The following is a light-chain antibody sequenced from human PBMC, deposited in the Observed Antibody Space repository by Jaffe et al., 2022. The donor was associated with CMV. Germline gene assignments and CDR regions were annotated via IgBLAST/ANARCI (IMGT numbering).Light chain of an antibody. CDR1: QSVLYSSNNQNY. J-gene: IGKJ1*01. Sequence: DIVMTQSPDSLAVPLGERATINCKSSQSVLYSSNNQNYLAWYQQKPGQPPKLLIYWASTRESGVPDRFSGSGSGTDFTLTITSLQAEDVAVYYCQQYYSTGRAFGQGTKVEIK. CDR3: QQYYSTGRA. V-gene: IGKV4-1*01. CDR2: WAS.